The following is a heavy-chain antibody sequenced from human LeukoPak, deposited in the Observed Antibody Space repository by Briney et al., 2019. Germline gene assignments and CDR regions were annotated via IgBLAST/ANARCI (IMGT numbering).Heavy chain of an antibody. CDR2: INPNSGGT. Sequence: ASVTVSCKASGYTFTGYYMHWVRQAPGQGLEWMGWINPNSGGTNYAQKFQGRVTMTRDTSISTAYMELSRLRSDDTAVYYCARSYIVVVPAAIPHFDYWGQGTLVTVSS. V-gene: IGHV1-2*02. D-gene: IGHD2-2*02. J-gene: IGHJ4*02. CDR1: GYTFTGYY. CDR3: ARSYIVVVPAAIPHFDY.